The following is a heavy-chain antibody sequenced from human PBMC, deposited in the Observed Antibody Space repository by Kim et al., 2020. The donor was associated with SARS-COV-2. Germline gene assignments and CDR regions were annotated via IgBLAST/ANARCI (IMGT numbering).Heavy chain of an antibody. J-gene: IGHJ4*02. CDR1: GFTFSSYA. V-gene: IGHV3-23*01. D-gene: IGHD6-13*01. CDR2: VSGGGDRT. Sequence: GGSLRLSCAASGFTFSSYAMIWVRQAPGKGLEWVSTVSGGGDRTYHADSVRGRFTIARDTSKNTLYLEMNSLRPEDTAAYYCAKDGAAGAFEYWGQGTLV. CDR3: AKDGAAGAFEY.